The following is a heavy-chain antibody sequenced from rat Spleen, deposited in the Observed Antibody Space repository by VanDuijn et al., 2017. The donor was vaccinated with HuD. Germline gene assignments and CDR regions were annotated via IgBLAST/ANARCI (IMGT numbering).Heavy chain of an antibody. CDR2: ISWGGSTT. Sequence: EVQLMESGGGLVQPGRSLKLSCVASGFTFDDCGMAWVRQAPKNGLEWVASISWGGSTTYYPDIVKGRFTISRDNAKNALYLQMDSLRSEDTATYYCARSVFDYWGQGVMVTVSS. CDR3: ARSVFDY. V-gene: IGHV5-29*01. CDR1: GFTFDDCG. J-gene: IGHJ2*01.